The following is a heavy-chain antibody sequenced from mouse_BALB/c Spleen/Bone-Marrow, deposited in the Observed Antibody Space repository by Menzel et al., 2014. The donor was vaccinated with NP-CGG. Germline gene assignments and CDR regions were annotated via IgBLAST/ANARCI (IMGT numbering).Heavy chain of an antibody. Sequence: EVQLQQSGAELVRPRALVKLSCKASGFNIKDYYMHWVKQRPEQGLEWIGWIDPENGNTIYDPKFQGKASITADTPSNTAYLQLSSLTSEDTAVYYCARWGNYYFDYWGQGTTLTVSS. V-gene: IGHV14-1*02. J-gene: IGHJ2*01. CDR1: GFNIKDYY. CDR2: IDPENGNT. CDR3: ARWGNYYFDY.